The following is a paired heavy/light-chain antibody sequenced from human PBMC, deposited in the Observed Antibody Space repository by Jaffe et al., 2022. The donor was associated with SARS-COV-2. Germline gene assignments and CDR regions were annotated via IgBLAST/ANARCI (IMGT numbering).Heavy chain of an antibody. V-gene: IGHV4-61*02. CDR1: GASINSGGYY. Sequence: QVQLQESGPGLVKPSQTLSLTCAVSGASINSGGYYWSWVRQPAGKGLEWIGRMYTSGSTNYNPSLRSRVTIILDTSENQFSLKLSSVTAADTAVYYCARVWRGDYGETYFDYWGQGTLVTVSA. J-gene: IGHJ4*02. CDR2: MYTSGST. CDR3: ARVWRGDYGETYFDY. D-gene: IGHD4-17*01.
Light chain of an antibody. CDR1: QSISGY. CDR3: QQSHSTPWT. V-gene: IGKV1-39*01. J-gene: IGKJ1*01. CDR2: AAY. Sequence: DIQMTQSPSSLSASVGDRVTITCRTSQSISGYLNWYQQKPGKAPKLLIYAAYRLQGGVPSRFSGSGSGTDFTLTISSLQPEDFAIYYCQQSHSTPWTFGQGTKVEIK.